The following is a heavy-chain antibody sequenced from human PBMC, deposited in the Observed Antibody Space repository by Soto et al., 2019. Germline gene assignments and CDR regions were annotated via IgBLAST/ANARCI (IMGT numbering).Heavy chain of an antibody. CDR1: GFTFSGSA. V-gene: IGHV3-73*01. CDR2: IRSKANNYAT. J-gene: IGHJ6*02. CDR3: ARGSWFGDFGNFDYALDV. D-gene: IGHD3-10*01. Sequence: GGSLRLSCAASGFTFSGSAMHWVRQASGKGLEWLGRIRSKANNYATAYAASVKGRFTISRDDSKNTAYLQMNSLKTEDTAVYYCARGSWFGDFGNFDYALDVWGQGTTVTISS.